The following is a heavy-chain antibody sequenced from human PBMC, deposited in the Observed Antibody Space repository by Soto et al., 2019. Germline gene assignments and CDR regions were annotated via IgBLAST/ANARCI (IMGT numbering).Heavy chain of an antibody. Sequence: QVQLVESGGGVVKPGRSLRLSCAASGFTFSSYGMHWVRQAPGKGLEWVAVICYDGSNKYYADSVKGRFTISRDNSKNTLFLQMNSLRAEDAAVYYCAKSRDGSFDYWGQGTLVTVSS. CDR3: AKSRDGSFDY. CDR2: ICYDGSNK. V-gene: IGHV3-33*06. D-gene: IGHD5-12*01. CDR1: GFTFSSYG. J-gene: IGHJ4*02.